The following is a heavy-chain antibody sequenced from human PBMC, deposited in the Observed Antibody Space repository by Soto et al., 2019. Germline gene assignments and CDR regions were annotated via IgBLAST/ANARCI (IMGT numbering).Heavy chain of an antibody. CDR1: GYTFSSYA. D-gene: IGHD3-10*01. V-gene: IGHV3-23*01. CDR3: ARHAEPMVRGVTRYYYYYYGMDV. J-gene: IGHJ6*02. CDR2: ISGSGGST. Sequence: GGSLRLSCAASGYTFSSYAMSWVRQAPGKGLEWVSAISGSGGSTYYADSVKGRFTISRDNSKNTLYLQMNSLRAEDTAVYYCARHAEPMVRGVTRYYYYYYGMDVWGQGTTVTVSS.